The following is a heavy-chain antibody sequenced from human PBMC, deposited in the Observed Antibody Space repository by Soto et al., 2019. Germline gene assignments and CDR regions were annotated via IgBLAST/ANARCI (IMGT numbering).Heavy chain of an antibody. D-gene: IGHD3-3*01. V-gene: IGHV4-4*02. Sequence: SETLSLTCAVSGGSISSSHWWSWVRQPPGKGLEWIGEAYHGGSTNYNPSLKSRVTISVDKSKNQFSLKLTSVTAADTAVYYCARELHYDLWTGGKNYYFDYWGQGALVTVSS. CDR2: AYHGGST. J-gene: IGHJ4*02. CDR3: ARELHYDLWTGGKNYYFDY. CDR1: GGSISSSHW.